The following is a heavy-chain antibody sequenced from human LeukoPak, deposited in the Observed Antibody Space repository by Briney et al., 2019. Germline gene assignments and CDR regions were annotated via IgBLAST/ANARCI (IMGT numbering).Heavy chain of an antibody. CDR3: AREYSSGWSANNWFDP. CDR2: TYYRSKWYN. CDR1: GDSVSSNSAA. J-gene: IGHJ5*02. Sequence: SQTLSLTCAISGDSVSSNSAAWNWIRQSPSRGLEWLGRTYYRSKWYNDYAVSVKSRITINPDTSKNQYSLQLNSVTREDTAVYYCAREYSSGWSANNWFDPWGQGTLVTVSS. D-gene: IGHD6-19*01. V-gene: IGHV6-1*01.